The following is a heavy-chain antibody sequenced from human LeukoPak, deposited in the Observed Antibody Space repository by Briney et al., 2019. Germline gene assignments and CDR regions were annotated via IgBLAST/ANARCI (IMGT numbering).Heavy chain of an antibody. D-gene: IGHD2-15*01. CDR1: GFTFSSYW. Sequence: GGSLRLSCAASGFTFSSYWMHWVRQAPGKGLVWVSRIDSDGSSTIYADSAKGRFTISRDNAKNTLYLQMNSLRAEDTTVYYCARSGAPTHDYWGQGTLVIVSS. CDR2: IDSDGSST. CDR3: ARSGAPTHDY. J-gene: IGHJ4*02. V-gene: IGHV3-74*01.